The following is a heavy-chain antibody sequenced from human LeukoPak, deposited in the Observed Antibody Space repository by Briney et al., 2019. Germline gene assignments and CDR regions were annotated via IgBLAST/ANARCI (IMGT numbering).Heavy chain of an antibody. CDR2: IYYRGYT. CDR3: ARATIEDTWYVGSTDV. CDR1: GGSISSYY. J-gene: IGHJ6*02. V-gene: IGHV4-59*08. D-gene: IGHD6-13*01. Sequence: PSETLSLTCNVSGGSISSYYWSWIRQPPGKGLEWIGYIYYRGYTKYNPSLKSRVAMSVNTSKNQFSLKLNSVTAADTAVYYCARATIEDTWYVGSTDVWGQGTTVTVSS.